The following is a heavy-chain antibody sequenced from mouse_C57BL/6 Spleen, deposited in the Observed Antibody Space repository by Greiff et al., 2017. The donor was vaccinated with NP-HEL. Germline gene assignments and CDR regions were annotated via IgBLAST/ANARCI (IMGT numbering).Heavy chain of an antibody. D-gene: IGHD1-1*01. Sequence: VQLQQSGAELVRPGASVKLSCTASGFNIKDDYMHWVKQRPEQGLEWIGWIDPENGDTEYASKFQGKATITADTSSNTAYLQLSSLTSEDTAVYYCTRTVVAPYYFDYWGQGTTLTVSS. V-gene: IGHV14-4*01. CDR3: TRTVVAPYYFDY. J-gene: IGHJ2*01. CDR2: IDPENGDT. CDR1: GFNIKDDY.